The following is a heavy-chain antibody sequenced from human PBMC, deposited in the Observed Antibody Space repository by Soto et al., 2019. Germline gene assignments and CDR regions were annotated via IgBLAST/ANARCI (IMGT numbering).Heavy chain of an antibody. D-gene: IGHD2-21*01. Sequence: EVQLVESGGVVVQPGGSLRLSCAASRFTFDDYSMHWVRQTPGKGLEWISLIFWDGGTAYYADSVKGRFTTSRDNSKNTLYLQMNSLRSDDTALYYCAKSGGEYYFDYWGQGTLVTVSS. V-gene: IGHV3-43*01. CDR1: RFTFDDYS. J-gene: IGHJ4*02. CDR2: IFWDGGTA. CDR3: AKSGGEYYFDY.